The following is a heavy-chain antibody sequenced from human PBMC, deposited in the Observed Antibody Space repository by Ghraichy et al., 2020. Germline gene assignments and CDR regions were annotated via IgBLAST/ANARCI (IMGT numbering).Heavy chain of an antibody. CDR2: INPSGGST. CDR3: AREYYGSGSYIGLDYYYYGMDV. Sequence: ASVKVSCKASGYTFTSYYIHWVRQAPGQGLEWMGIINPSGGSTSYAQKFQGRVTMTRDTSTSSVYMELSSLRSEDTAVYYCAREYYGSGSYIGLDYYYYGMDVWGQGTTVTVSS. V-gene: IGHV1-46*01. D-gene: IGHD3-10*01. CDR1: GYTFTSYY. J-gene: IGHJ6*02.